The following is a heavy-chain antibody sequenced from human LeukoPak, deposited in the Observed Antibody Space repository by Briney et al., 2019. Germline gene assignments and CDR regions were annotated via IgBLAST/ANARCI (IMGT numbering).Heavy chain of an antibody. CDR3: TTREIVVEPAQTSMVRGVLWRSDF. V-gene: IGHV1-24*01. CDR1: GYTLTELS. Sequence: ASVKVSCKVSGYTLTELSMHWVRQAPGKGLEWMGGFDPREGERVYAQNFQGRFTMTEDTSSGTAYMELNSLRSEDTAVYYCTTREIVVEPAQTSMVRGVLWRSDFWGHGTLVTVSS. CDR2: FDPREGER. D-gene: IGHD3-10*01. J-gene: IGHJ4*01.